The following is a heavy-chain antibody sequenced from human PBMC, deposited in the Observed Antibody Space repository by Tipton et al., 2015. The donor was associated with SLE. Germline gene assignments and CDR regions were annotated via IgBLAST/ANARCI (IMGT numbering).Heavy chain of an antibody. V-gene: IGHV4-34*01. CDR2: INHSGST. CDR1: GASISGYY. Sequence: TLSLTCTVSGASISGYYWSWIRQPPGKGLEWIGEINHSGSTNYNPSLKSRVTISVDTSKNQFSLKLSSVTAADTAVYYCARTQYTFGGVIAPFDYWGQGTLVTVSS. J-gene: IGHJ4*02. D-gene: IGHD3-16*02. CDR3: ARTQYTFGGVIAPFDY.